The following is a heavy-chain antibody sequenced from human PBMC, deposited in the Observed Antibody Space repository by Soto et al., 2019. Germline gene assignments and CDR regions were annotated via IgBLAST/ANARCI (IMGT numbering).Heavy chain of an antibody. Sequence: QVQLVQSGAEVKKPGSSVKVSCKASGGTFSSYAISWVRQAPGQGLEWMGGIIPIFGTANYAQKFQGRVTINADESTSTAYMELSSLRSEDTAVYYCARDHPYYYDSSGYYLHYWGQGALVTVSS. CDR2: IIPIFGTA. CDR3: ARDHPYYYDSSGYYLHY. J-gene: IGHJ4*02. CDR1: GGTFSSYA. D-gene: IGHD3-22*01. V-gene: IGHV1-69*01.